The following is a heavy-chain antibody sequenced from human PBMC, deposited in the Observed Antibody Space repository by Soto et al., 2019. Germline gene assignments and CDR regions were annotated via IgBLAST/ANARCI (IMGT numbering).Heavy chain of an antibody. D-gene: IGHD4-4*01. V-gene: IGHV4-30-2*01. CDR2: IYQSGST. J-gene: IGHJ6*02. Sequence: SETLSLTCAVSGGSISSGGYSWSWIRQPPGKGLEWIGYIYQSGSTYYNPSLKSRVTISVDRSRNQFSLKLSSVTAADTAVYFCATQSHSNSGAYYYYAMDVWGQGTTVTVSS. CDR3: ATQSHSNSGAYYYYAMDV. CDR1: GGSISSGGYS.